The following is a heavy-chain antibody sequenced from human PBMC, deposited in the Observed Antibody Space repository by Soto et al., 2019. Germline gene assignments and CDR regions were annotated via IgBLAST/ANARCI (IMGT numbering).Heavy chain of an antibody. CDR2: ISYDGSNK. D-gene: IGHD4-17*01. V-gene: IGHV3-30-3*01. J-gene: IGHJ4*02. CDR1: GFTFSSYG. Sequence: PGGARRRSWAASGFTFSSYGMHWVRQAPGKGLEWVAVISYDGSNKYYADSVKGRFTISRDNSKNTLYLQMNSLRAEDTAVYYCALLGDSQPFDYWGQGTLVTVSS. CDR3: ALLGDSQPFDY.